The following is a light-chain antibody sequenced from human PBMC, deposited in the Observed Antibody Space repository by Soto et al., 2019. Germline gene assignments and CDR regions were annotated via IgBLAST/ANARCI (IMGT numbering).Light chain of an antibody. V-gene: IGKV4-1*01. CDR3: QQFFSVPLT. J-gene: IGKJ4*01. CDR2: WAS. Sequence: DIVMTQSPDSLSVSLGERATINCKSSQSILYRSNSKYYLAWYQQKPGHPPKLLIYWASTRGSGVPDRFSGSGSGTDFTLTISSLQAEDVAIYFWQQFFSVPLTFGGGTKVEIK. CDR1: QSILYRSNSKYY.